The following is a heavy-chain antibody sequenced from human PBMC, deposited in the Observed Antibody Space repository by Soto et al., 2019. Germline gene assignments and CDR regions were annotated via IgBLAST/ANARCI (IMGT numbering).Heavy chain of an antibody. D-gene: IGHD5-12*01. V-gene: IGHV3-49*03. CDR1: GFTFGAYA. Sequence: GSLRLSCTTSGFTFGAYALSWFRQAPGKGLEWVGFSRSKGYGGTTEFAASVRGRFTISRGDSNSIAYLQMNSLKTEDTAVYYCTRGMYTAYETAPLFFDFWGQGTLVTVSS. J-gene: IGHJ4*02. CDR3: TRGMYTAYETAPLFFDF. CDR2: SRSKGYGGTT.